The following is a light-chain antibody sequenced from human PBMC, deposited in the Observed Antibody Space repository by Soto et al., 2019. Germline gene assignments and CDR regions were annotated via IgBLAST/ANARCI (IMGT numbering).Light chain of an antibody. V-gene: IGKV1-5*03. J-gene: IGKJ3*01. CDR3: QQYDRYSLS. CDR2: KAS. Sequence: DIQMTQSPSTLSASLGDRVTITCRASQSIRQWLAWYQHKPGKAPKLLIYKASTLDSGVPSRFSGSGSGTDFTVTISSLHPDDFATYYCQQYDRYSLSFGPGTKVEIK. CDR1: QSIRQW.